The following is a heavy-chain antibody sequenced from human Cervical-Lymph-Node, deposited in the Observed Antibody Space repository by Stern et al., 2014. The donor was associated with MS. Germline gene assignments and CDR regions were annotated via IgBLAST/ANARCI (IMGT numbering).Heavy chain of an antibody. J-gene: IGHJ3*01. CDR2: IIPFLGVP. CDR1: GGTLNSYA. CDR3: AKGEGDYGEADAFDL. V-gene: IGHV1-69*09. Sequence: VQLVESGAEVKKPGSSVRVSCEPSGGTLNSYAISWVRQTPGLGLQWMGRIIPFLGVPDYAPQFQDRLTISADKSTSASYMELSSLTSEDTAIYYCAKGEGDYGEADAFDLWGQGTMVSVSS. D-gene: IGHD4-17*01.